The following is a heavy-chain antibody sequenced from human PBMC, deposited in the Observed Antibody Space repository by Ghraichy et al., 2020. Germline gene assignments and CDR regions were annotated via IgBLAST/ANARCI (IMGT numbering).Heavy chain of an antibody. D-gene: IGHD5-18*01. J-gene: IGHJ6*02. CDR1: GFTFSSYS. CDR3: ARDQDTAMVVSDLSYYGMDV. V-gene: IGHV3-21*01. CDR2: ISSSSSYI. Sequence: GGSLRLFCAASGFTFSSYSMNWVRQAPGKGLEWVSSISSSSSYIYYADSVKGRFTISRDNAKNSLYLQMNSLRAEDTAVYYCARDQDTAMVVSDLSYYGMDVWGQGTTVTVSS.